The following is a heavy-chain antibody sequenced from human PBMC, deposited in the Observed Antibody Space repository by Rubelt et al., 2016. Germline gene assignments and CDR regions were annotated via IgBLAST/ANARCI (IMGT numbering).Heavy chain of an antibody. CDR1: GFTFSSYA. J-gene: IGHJ4*02. V-gene: IGHV3-64*04. Sequence: VQLVESGGGLVQPGGSLRLSCSASGFTFSSYAMHWVRQAPGKGLEYVSAISSSGGSPYYTDSAKGRFTISGDNAKKSLSLQMNSRRVEATALYCSTRDVSGTMVHWGQGALVTVSS. CDR2: ISSSGGSP. D-gene: IGHD1-7*01. CDR3: TRDVSGTMVH.